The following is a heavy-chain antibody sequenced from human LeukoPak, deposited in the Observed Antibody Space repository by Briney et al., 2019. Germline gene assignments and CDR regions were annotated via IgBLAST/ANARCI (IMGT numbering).Heavy chain of an antibody. CDR2: ISYDGSNK. CDR1: GFTFSSYA. Sequence: PGGSLRLSCAASGFTFSSYAMHWVRQAPGKGLEWAAVISYDGSNKYYADSVKGRFTISRDNSKNTLYLQMNSLRAEDTAVYYCARDCLLRGDCYSDYWGQGTLVTVSS. J-gene: IGHJ4*02. V-gene: IGHV3-30-3*01. CDR3: ARDCLLRGDCYSDY. D-gene: IGHD2-21*02.